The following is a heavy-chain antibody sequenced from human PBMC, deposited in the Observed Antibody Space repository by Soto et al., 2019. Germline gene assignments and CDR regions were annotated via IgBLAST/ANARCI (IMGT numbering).Heavy chain of an antibody. CDR2: IYWDDDK. CDR3: AHRVLRTVFGLVTTTAIYFDF. D-gene: IGHD3-3*01. Sequence: QITLKESGPTVVKPTETLTLTCTFSGFSLTTSGVGVGWVRQSPGKAPEWLELIYWDDDKRYSTSLKSRLTITKDTSKNQVVLTMANVDPADTATYYCAHRVLRTVFGLVTTTAIYFDFWGQGTPVVVSS. CDR1: GFSLTTSGVG. V-gene: IGHV2-5*02. J-gene: IGHJ4*02.